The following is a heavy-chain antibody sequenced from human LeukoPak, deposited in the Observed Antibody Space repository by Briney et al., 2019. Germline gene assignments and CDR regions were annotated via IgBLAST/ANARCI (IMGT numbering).Heavy chain of an antibody. J-gene: IGHJ4*02. CDR3: AKAKAKSGSYYFDY. V-gene: IGHV3-23*01. CDR2: ISGSGDRI. D-gene: IGHD1-26*01. Sequence: GGSLRLSCAASGFTFSNYGMSWVGQAPGKGLEWVSAISGSGDRIYYADSVKGRFTISRDNSKNTLYLQMNTMRGEDTAVYFCAKAKAKSGSYYFDYWGQGTLVTVSS. CDR1: GFTFSNYG.